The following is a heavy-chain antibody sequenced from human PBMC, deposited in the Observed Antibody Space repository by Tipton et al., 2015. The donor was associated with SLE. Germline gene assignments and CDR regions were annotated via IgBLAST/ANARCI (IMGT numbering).Heavy chain of an antibody. D-gene: IGHD5-18*01. Sequence: TLSLTCTVSGGSIRGHYWNWVRQPPGQGLEWIGSIYYTGTTTYYNSFLKSRVTMSVDTSKNQFSLRLTSVIAADTAVYYCARLHGYSYGLNWFDPWGQGTLISVSS. CDR1: GGSIRGHY. V-gene: IGHV4-59*04. J-gene: IGHJ5*02. CDR2: IYYTGTTT. CDR3: ARLHGYSYGLNWFDP.